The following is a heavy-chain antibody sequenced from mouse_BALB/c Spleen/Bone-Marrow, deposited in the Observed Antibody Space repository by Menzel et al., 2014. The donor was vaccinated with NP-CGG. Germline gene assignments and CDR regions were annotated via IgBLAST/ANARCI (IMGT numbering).Heavy chain of an antibody. V-gene: IGHV4-1*02. D-gene: IGHD1-1*01. Sequence: EVKLVESGSGLVQPGGSLKLSCAASGFDFSRYWMSWVRQAPGKGLEWIGEINPESSTINYTPSLKDKFIISRDNAKKTLYLHMSKMRSEDTALYYCARLGYYGHFACWGQGTTLTVSS. CDR2: INPESSTI. CDR3: ARLGYYGHFAC. CDR1: GFDFSRYW. J-gene: IGHJ2*01.